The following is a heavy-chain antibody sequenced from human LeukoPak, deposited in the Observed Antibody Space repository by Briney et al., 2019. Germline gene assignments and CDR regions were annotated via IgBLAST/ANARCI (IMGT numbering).Heavy chain of an antibody. CDR2: TYYRSKWYN. J-gene: IGHJ6*02. CDR1: GDSVSSNSAA. D-gene: IGHD1-26*01. V-gene: IGHV6-1*01. Sequence: SQTLSLTCAISGDSVSSNSAAWNWIRQSPSRGLEWLGRTYYRSKWYNDYAVSVKSRITIIPDTSKNQFSLQLNSVTPEDTAVYYCARDPGLLGTYYYYGMDVWGQGTTVTVSS. CDR3: ARDPGLLGTYYYYGMDV.